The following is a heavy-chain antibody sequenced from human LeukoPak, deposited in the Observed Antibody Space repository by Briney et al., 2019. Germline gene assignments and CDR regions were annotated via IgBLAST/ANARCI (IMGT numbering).Heavy chain of an antibody. CDR3: ARVVRGYSYGAFDY. Sequence: GASVKVSCKASGYTFTGYYMHWVRQAPGQGLEWMGWINPNSGGTNYAQKFQGRVTMTRDTSISTAYMELSRLRSDDTAVYCCARVVRGYSYGAFDYWGQGTLVTVSS. V-gene: IGHV1-2*02. D-gene: IGHD5-18*01. CDR2: INPNSGGT. CDR1: GYTFTGYY. J-gene: IGHJ4*02.